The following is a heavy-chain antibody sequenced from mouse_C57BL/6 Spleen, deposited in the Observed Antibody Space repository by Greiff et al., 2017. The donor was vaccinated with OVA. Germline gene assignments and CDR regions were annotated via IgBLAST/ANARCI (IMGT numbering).Heavy chain of an antibody. CDR3: ARSGGSYYGSSAFDY. D-gene: IGHD1-1*01. V-gene: IGHV3-8*01. J-gene: IGHJ2*01. CDR1: GYSITSDY. Sequence: DVKLVESGPGLAKPSQTLSLTCSVTGYSITSDYWNWIRKFPGNKLEYMGYISYSGSTYYNPSLKSRISITRDTSKNQYYLQLNSVTTEDTATYYCARSGGSYYGSSAFDYWGQGTTLTVSS. CDR2: ISYSGST.